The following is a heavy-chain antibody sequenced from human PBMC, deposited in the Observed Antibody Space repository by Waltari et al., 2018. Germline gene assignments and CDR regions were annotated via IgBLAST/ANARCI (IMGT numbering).Heavy chain of an antibody. CDR3: AHTEQFAPAVWLGP. CDR1: GFSLSTNGVG. J-gene: IGHJ5*02. Sequence: QITFKESGPTLVKPTQTLTLTCTCSGFSLSTNGVGVGWLRPPPGKALAWLANIYWNDDKRYSPSLKSRLTITKHSSKNQVVLTMTNVDPVDTATYFCAHTEQFAPAVWLGPSGQGTLVAVSS. D-gene: IGHD6-19*01. V-gene: IGHV2-5*01. CDR2: IYWNDDK.